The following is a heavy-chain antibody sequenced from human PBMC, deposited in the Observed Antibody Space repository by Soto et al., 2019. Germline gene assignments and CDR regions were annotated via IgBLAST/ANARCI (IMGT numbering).Heavy chain of an antibody. J-gene: IGHJ4*02. CDR3: ARGPHYYVSGSPSWSTAD. Sequence: GASVKVSCKASGYTFVNYGITWVRQAPGQGLEWMGWISAYNGNSNYAQNLQGRVTMTTDTSTNTVYMELRSLRSDDTAVYYCARGPHYYVSGSPSWSTADWSQGTLVTVSS. CDR2: ISAYNGNS. V-gene: IGHV1-18*04. D-gene: IGHD3-10*01. CDR1: GYTFVNYG.